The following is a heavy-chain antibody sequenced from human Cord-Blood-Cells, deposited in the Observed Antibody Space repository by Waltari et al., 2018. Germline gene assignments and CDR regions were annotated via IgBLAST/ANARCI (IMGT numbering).Heavy chain of an antibody. J-gene: IGHJ4*02. Sequence: EVQLVESGGGLVQPGVSLRLSCAASGFTFSSSELNWVRQAPGKGLEWVSYISSSGSTIYYADSVKGRFTISRDNAKNSLYLQMNSLRAEDTAVYYCARDLVTTVDYWGQGTLVTVSS. CDR2: ISSSGSTI. CDR3: ARDLVTTVDY. CDR1: GFTFSSSE. V-gene: IGHV3-48*03. D-gene: IGHD4-4*01.